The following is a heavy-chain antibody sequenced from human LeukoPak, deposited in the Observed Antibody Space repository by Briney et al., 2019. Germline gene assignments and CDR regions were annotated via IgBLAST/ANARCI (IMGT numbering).Heavy chain of an antibody. CDR3: ARAYDSGCNY. Sequence: ASVKISCKASGYTFTSYAIHWVRQAPGQRLEWMGLINAANGNTRYSQTIQDRVTITRDTSASTAYMELSSLRSEDTAVYYCARAYDSGCNYWGQGTLVTVSS. V-gene: IGHV1-3*01. CDR2: INAANGNT. D-gene: IGHD6-19*01. J-gene: IGHJ4*02. CDR1: GYTFTSYA.